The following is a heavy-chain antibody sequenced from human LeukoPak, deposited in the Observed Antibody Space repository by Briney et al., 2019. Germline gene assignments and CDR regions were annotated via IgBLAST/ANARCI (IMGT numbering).Heavy chain of an antibody. D-gene: IGHD6-13*01. CDR3: ARGHSSSWTALDY. CDR2: ISSSSSYI. J-gene: IGHJ4*02. CDR1: GFTFSSYS. Sequence: TGGSLRLSCAASGFTFSSYSMNWVRQAPGKGLEWVSSISSSSSYIYYADSVKGRFTISRDNAKNSLYLQMNSLRAEDTAVYYCARGHSSSWTALDYWGQGTLVTVSS. V-gene: IGHV3-21*01.